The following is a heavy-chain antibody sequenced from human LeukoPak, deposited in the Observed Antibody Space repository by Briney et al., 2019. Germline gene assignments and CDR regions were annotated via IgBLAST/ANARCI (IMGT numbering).Heavy chain of an antibody. V-gene: IGHV1-8*01. Sequence: ASVKVSCKASGYTFTSYDINWVRQATGPGLEWMGWMNPNSGNTGYAQKFQGRVTMTRNTSISTAYMELSSLRSEDTAVYYCARHSSSWARRFDPWGQGTLVTVSS. CDR2: MNPNSGNT. CDR3: ARHSSSWARRFDP. D-gene: IGHD6-13*01. CDR1: GYTFTSYD. J-gene: IGHJ5*02.